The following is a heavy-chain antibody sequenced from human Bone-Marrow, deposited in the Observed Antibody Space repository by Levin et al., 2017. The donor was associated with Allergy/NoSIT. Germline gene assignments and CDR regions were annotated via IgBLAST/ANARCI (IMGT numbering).Heavy chain of an antibody. J-gene: IGHJ4*02. V-gene: IGHV1-2*02. CDR2: INPNSGGT. D-gene: IGHD2-21*02. CDR3: ARVASVVVTAILHY. CDR1: GYTFTGYY. Sequence: ASVKVSCKASGYTFTGYYMHWVRQARGQGLEWMGWINPNSGGTNYAQKFQGRVTMTRDTSISTAYMELSRLRSDDTAVDYCARVASVVVTAILHYWGQGTLVTVSS.